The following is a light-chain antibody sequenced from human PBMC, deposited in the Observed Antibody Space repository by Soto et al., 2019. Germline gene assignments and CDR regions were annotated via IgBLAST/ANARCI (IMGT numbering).Light chain of an antibody. CDR3: AAWDGSLMWV. CDR2: TIK. J-gene: IGLJ1*01. CDR1: SSNIGSNY. Sequence: QSVLTQPPSASGTPGQRVTISCSGSSSNIGSNYVNWYHQLPGTAPKFLFHTIKQRPSGVPDRFSGSKSVTSASLAISGLQSEDEADYYCAAWDGSLMWVFGTGTKLTVL. V-gene: IGLV1-44*01.